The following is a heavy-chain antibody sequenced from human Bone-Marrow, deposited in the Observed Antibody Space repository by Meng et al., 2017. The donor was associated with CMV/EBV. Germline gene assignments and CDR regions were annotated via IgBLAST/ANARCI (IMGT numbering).Heavy chain of an antibody. J-gene: IGHJ4*02. CDR2: INPYNGNT. CDR3: ARSHLISLIDY. Sequence: ASVKVSCKTSGYVFINYGVSWVRQAPGQGLEWVSWINPYNGNTDYAQKVQGRITVTTDTSTSTAYMELRSLRSDDTAVYFCARSHLISLIDYWGQGTMVTVSS. V-gene: IGHV1-18*01. CDR1: GYVFINYG. D-gene: IGHD3-16*01.